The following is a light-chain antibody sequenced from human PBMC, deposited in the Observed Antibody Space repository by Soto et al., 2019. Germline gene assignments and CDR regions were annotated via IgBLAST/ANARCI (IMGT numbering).Light chain of an antibody. J-gene: IGKJ5*01. Sequence: EIVITQSPATPSVSPGERATLSCRASQSVSSNLAWYQQKPGQAPRLLIYGASTRATGIPARFSGSGSGTEFTLTISRLQSEDFAVYYCQQYNNWPPITFGQGTRLEIK. CDR2: GAS. V-gene: IGKV3-15*01. CDR3: QQYNNWPPIT. CDR1: QSVSSN.